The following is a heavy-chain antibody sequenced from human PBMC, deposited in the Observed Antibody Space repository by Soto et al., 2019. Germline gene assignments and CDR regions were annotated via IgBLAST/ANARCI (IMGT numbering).Heavy chain of an antibody. CDR2: IYYSGST. D-gene: IGHD6-19*01. CDR3: ARFGGWYWLKNTNWFDP. CDR1: GGSISSSSYY. Sequence: PSETLSLTCTVSGGSISSSSYYWGWIRQPPGKGLEWIGSIYYSGSTYYNPSLKSRVTISVDTSKNQFSLKLSSVTAADTAVYYCARFGGWYWLKNTNWFDPWGQGTLVTVSS. J-gene: IGHJ5*02. V-gene: IGHV4-39*01.